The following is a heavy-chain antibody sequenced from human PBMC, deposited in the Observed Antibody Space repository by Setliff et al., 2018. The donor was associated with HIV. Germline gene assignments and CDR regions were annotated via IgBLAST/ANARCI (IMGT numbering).Heavy chain of an antibody. CDR2: VYYRGIT. D-gene: IGHD3-16*02. V-gene: IGHV4-39*02. J-gene: IGHJ3*02. Sequence: SETLSLTCTVSGGSLTSSSYYWGWIRQPPGKGLEWLGLVYYRGITFYSPSLKSPVTISIDTSKSQFSLRLSSVTAADTAVYYCARESLNLGELSSSPDASDIWGQGTMVTVSS. CDR3: ARESLNLGELSSSPDASDI. CDR1: GGSLTSSSYY.